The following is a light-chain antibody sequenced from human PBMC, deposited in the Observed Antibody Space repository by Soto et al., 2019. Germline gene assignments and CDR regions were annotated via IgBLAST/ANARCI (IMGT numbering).Light chain of an antibody. Sequence: EIVMTQSPATLSVSPGERATLSCRASQSVSSNLAWFQQRPGQAPRLLIYGASTRATGIPARISGSGSGTEFTLTISSLQSEDLAVYYCHQYNNWPRTFGQGTKVEIK. CDR3: HQYNNWPRT. CDR1: QSVSSN. J-gene: IGKJ1*01. CDR2: GAS. V-gene: IGKV3-15*01.